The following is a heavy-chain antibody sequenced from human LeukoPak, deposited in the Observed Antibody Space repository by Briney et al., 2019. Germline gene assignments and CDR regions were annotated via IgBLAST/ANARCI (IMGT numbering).Heavy chain of an antibody. CDR1: GFTFSDYY. CDR3: ARDLYCGGDCFSTNFDY. Sequence: PGGSLRLSCAASGFTFSDYYMSWIRQAPGKGLEWVSYISSSGSTIFYADSVKGRFTISRDNAKNSLYLQMNSLRAEDTAVYYCARDLYCGGDCFSTNFDYWGQGTLVTVSS. D-gene: IGHD2-21*02. V-gene: IGHV3-11*01. CDR2: ISSSGSTI. J-gene: IGHJ4*02.